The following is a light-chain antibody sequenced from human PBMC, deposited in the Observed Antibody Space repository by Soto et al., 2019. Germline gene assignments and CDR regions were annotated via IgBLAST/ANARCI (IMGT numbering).Light chain of an antibody. V-gene: IGKV3-15*01. J-gene: IGKJ3*01. CDR1: QGIGDT. CDR2: SAS. CDR3: QQYNKWPLT. Sequence: EIAMTQSPATLSVSPGDRATISCRASQGIGDTLAWYQQKPGHTPRLLIYSASIGATGTPARFSGSGSGSDFTLTISSLQSEDFAVYYCQQYNKWPLTFGPGTKVDIK.